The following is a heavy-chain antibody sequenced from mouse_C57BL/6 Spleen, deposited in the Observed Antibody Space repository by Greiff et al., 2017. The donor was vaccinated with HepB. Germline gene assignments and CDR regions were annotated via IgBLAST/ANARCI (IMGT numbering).Heavy chain of an antibody. V-gene: IGHV6-3*01. J-gene: IGHJ4*01. CDR1: GFTFSNYW. CDR2: IRLKSDNYAT. D-gene: IGHD1-1*02. CDR3: TMWSYAMDY. Sequence: EVKLMESGGGLVQPGGSMKLSCVASGFTFSNYWMNWVRQSPEKGLEWVAQIRLKSDNYATHYAESVKGRFTISRDDSKSSVYLQMNNLRAEDTGIYYCTMWSYAMDYWGQGTSVTVSS.